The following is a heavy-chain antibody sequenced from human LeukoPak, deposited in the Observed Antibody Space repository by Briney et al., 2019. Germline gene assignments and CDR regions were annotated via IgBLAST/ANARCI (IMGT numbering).Heavy chain of an antibody. D-gene: IGHD3-22*01. Sequence: SETLSLTCTVSGGSISSYYWSWIRQPPGKGLEWIGYIYYSGSTNYNPSLKSRVTISVDTSKNQFALKLSSVTAADTAVYYCARHVGGYYFYFDYWGQGTLVTVSS. CDR3: ARHVGGYYFYFDY. CDR1: GGSISSYY. V-gene: IGHV4-59*08. CDR2: IYYSGST. J-gene: IGHJ4*02.